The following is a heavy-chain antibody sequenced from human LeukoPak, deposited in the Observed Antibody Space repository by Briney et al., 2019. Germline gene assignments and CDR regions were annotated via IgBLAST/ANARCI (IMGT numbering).Heavy chain of an antibody. CDR1: GFPFSAYS. J-gene: IGHJ6*03. CDR3: VIDRSSRYDFWSGSFSHYYYYYMDV. Sequence: PGGSLRLSCAASGFPFSAYSMNWVRQAPGKGLEWVSAISGGSADYADSVKGRFSISIDNSKNTLYLQMNSLRAEDTAVYYCVIDRSSRYDFWSGSFSHYYYYYMDVWGKGTTVTVSS. D-gene: IGHD3-3*01. V-gene: IGHV3-23*01. CDR2: ISGGSA.